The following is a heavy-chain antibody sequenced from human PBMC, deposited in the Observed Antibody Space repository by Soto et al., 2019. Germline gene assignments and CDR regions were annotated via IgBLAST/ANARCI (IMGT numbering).Heavy chain of an antibody. J-gene: IGHJ5*02. CDR1: GYTFTGYY. V-gene: IGHV1-2*04. D-gene: IGHD3-16*02. CDR3: AREGGSYRLGWFDP. Sequence: GASVKVSCKASGYTFTGYYMHWVRQAPGQGLEWMGWINPNSGGTNYAQKFQGWVTMTRDTSISTAYMELSRLRPDDTAVYYCAREGGSYRLGWFDPWGQGTLVTVSS. CDR2: INPNSGGT.